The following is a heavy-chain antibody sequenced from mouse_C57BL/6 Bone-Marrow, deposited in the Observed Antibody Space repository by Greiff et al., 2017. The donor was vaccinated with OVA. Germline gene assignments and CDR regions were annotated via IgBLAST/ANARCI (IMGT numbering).Heavy chain of an antibody. Sequence: VKLQESGPGLVAPSQSLSITCTVSGFSLTSYGVHWVRQPPGKGLEWLVVIWSDGSTTYNSALKSRLSISKDNSKSQVFLKMNSLQTDDTAMYYCARHENYGSSRYYAMDYWGQGTSVTVSS. J-gene: IGHJ4*01. CDR1: GFSLTSYG. CDR3: ARHENYGSSRYYAMDY. V-gene: IGHV2-6-1*01. CDR2: IWSDGST. D-gene: IGHD1-1*01.